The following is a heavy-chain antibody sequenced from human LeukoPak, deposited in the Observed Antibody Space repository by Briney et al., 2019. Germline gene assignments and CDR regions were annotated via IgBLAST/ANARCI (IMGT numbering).Heavy chain of an antibody. D-gene: IGHD3-10*01. CDR1: GFTFSSYA. J-gene: IGHJ4*02. V-gene: IGHV3-23*01. CDR2: ISGSGGST. CDR3: AKDPWFGELPALDY. Sequence: GGSLRLSCAASGFTFSSYAMSWVRQAPGKGLEWVSAISGSGGSTYYADSVKGRFTISRDNSKNTLYLQMNSLRAEDTALYYCAKDPWFGELPALDYWGQGTLVTVSS.